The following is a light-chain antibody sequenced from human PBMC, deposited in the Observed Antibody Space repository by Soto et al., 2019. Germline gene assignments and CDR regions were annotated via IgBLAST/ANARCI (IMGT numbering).Light chain of an antibody. CDR2: CAS. CDR1: QRFXSY. V-gene: IGKV3-20*01. J-gene: IGKJ1*01. Sequence: DTGLTQYASTLSLSPGERATLSCRASQRFXSYFVWYEQKPGQAPRLLXDCASSRASGVPDSFSGSGSGTDFTLTSSGLEPEYFVLYYFQNYGRTPWTFGQGTKVDI. CDR3: QNYGRTPWT.